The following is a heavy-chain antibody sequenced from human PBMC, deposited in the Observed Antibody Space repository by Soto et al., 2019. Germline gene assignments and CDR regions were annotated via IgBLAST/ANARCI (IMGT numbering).Heavy chain of an antibody. CDR3: ARDRYSSSLGVPPVPAY. Sequence: GGSLRLSCAASGFTFSSYAMHWVRQAPGKGLEYVSAISSNGGSTYYANSVKGRFTISRDNSKNTLYLQMGSLRAEDMAVYYCARDRYSSSLGVPPVPAYWGQGTLVTVSS. D-gene: IGHD6-6*01. V-gene: IGHV3-64*01. CDR1: GFTFSSYA. CDR2: ISSNGGST. J-gene: IGHJ4*02.